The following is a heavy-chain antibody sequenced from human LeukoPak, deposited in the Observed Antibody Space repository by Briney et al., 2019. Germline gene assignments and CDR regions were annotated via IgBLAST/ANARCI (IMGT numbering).Heavy chain of an antibody. CDR1: GFTFSGYS. D-gene: IGHD2-2*01. CDR2: ISSSSSYI. J-gene: IGHJ3*02. CDR3: ASLDCSSTSCYGDDAFDI. Sequence: GGSLRLSCAASGFTFSGYSMNWVRQAPGKGLEWVSSISSSSSYIYYADSVKGRFTISRDNAKNSLYLQMNSLRAEDTAVYYCASLDCSSTSCYGDDAFDIWGQGTMVTVSS. V-gene: IGHV3-21*01.